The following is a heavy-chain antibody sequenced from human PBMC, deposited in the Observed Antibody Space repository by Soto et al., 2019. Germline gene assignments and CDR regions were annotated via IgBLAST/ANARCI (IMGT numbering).Heavy chain of an antibody. CDR2: IYYSGST. D-gene: IGHD3-9*01. V-gene: IGHV4-59*08. CDR1: GGSISSYY. J-gene: IGHJ4*02. CDR3: AAVYYAILPGYRAGHFYY. Sequence: QVQLQESGPGLVKPSETLSLTCTVSGGSISSYYWSWIRQPPGKGLEWIGYIYYSGSTNYNPSLTTRAAIAVDTANPQFSLTPRSVTAADSAVYSCAAVYYAILPGYRAGHFYYWGQGTLVTVSS.